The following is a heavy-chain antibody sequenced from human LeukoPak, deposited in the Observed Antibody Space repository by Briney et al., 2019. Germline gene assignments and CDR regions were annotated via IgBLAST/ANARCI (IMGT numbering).Heavy chain of an antibody. Sequence: GGSLRLSCAASGFTFSSYAMSWVRQAPGKGLEWVSAISGSGGSTYYADSVKGRFTISRDNSKNTLYPQMNSLRAEDTAVYYCAKQQSYYYGMDVWGQGTTVTVSS. CDR3: AKQQSYYYGMDV. J-gene: IGHJ6*02. CDR1: GFTFSSYA. D-gene: IGHD6-13*01. CDR2: ISGSGGST. V-gene: IGHV3-23*01.